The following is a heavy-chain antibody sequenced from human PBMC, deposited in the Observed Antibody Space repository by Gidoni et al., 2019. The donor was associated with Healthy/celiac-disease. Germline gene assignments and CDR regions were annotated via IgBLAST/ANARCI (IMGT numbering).Heavy chain of an antibody. J-gene: IGHJ6*02. CDR2: IWYDGSNK. Sequence: QVQLVESGGGVVQPGRSLRLSCAASGFTFSSYGMHWVRQAPGKGLEWVAVIWYDGSNKYYADSVKGRFTISRDNSKNTLYLQMNSLRAEDTAVYYCARDPLRFFSGLNDEIYGMDVWGQGTTVTVSS. CDR1: GFTFSSYG. CDR3: ARDPLRFFSGLNDEIYGMDV. V-gene: IGHV3-33*01. D-gene: IGHD3-3*01.